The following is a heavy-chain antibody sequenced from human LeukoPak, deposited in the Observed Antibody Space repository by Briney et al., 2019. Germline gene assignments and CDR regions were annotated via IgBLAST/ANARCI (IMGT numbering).Heavy chain of an antibody. CDR1: DGSLSSNNYY. V-gene: IGHV4-39*02. Sequence: PSETLSLTCTVSDGSLSSNNYYWAWIRQPPGKGLECIENIFYTGRTYYNPSLTSRDTICIGTSNNQFSLRMSAVTGTDTAMYVCARGLRLDYYDCSGAGAFDIWGQGTMVTVSS. CDR2: IFYTGRT. CDR3: ARGLRLDYYDCSGAGAFDI. J-gene: IGHJ3*02. D-gene: IGHD3-22*01.